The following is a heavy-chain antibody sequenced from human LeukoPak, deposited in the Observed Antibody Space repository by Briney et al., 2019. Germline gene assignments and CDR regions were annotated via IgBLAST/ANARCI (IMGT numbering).Heavy chain of an antibody. D-gene: IGHD2-15*01. Sequence: GGSLRLSCAASGFTYSSCWMHWVRQAPGQGLGWVSGIHSDGSSSRYADSAKGRFTISRDNAKNTLYLQMNSLRVEDTAVYYCVRGCSGGICYIGHWGQGTLVTVPS. V-gene: IGHV3-74*01. CDR1: GFTYSSCW. CDR2: IHSDGSSS. J-gene: IGHJ4*02. CDR3: VRGCSGGICYIGH.